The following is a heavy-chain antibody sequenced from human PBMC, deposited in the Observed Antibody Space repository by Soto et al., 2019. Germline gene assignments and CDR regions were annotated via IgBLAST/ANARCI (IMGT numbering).Heavy chain of an antibody. CDR2: ISSSSSYI. Sequence: LRLSCAASGFTFSSYSMNWVRQAPGKGLEWVSSISSSSSYIYYADSVKGRFTISRDNAKNSLYLQMNSLRAEDTAVYYCARDKSTPHCSSTSCYYYYGMDVWGQGTTVTVSS. D-gene: IGHD2-2*01. J-gene: IGHJ6*02. CDR1: GFTFSSYS. CDR3: ARDKSTPHCSSTSCYYYYGMDV. V-gene: IGHV3-21*01.